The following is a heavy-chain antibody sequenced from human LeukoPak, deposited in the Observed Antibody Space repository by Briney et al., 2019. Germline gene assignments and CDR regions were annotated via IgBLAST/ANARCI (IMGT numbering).Heavy chain of an antibody. V-gene: IGHV4-59*01. CDR1: GGSISSYY. D-gene: IGHD3-3*01. J-gene: IGHJ6*02. Sequence: SETLSLTCTVSGGSISSYYWSWIRQPPGKGLEWIGYIYYSGSTNYNPSLKSRVTISVDTSKNQFSLKLSSVTAADTAVYYCARVGRTRGYDFWSGLIYGMDVWGQGTTVTVSS. CDR2: IYYSGST. CDR3: ARVGRTRGYDFWSGLIYGMDV.